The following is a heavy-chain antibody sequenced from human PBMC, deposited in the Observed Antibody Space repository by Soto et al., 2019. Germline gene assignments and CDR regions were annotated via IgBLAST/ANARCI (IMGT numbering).Heavy chain of an antibody. D-gene: IGHD2-2*02. V-gene: IGHV1-18*01. J-gene: IGHJ5*02. Sequence: ASVKVSCKASGYTFTSYGISWVRQAPGQGLEWMGWISAYNGNTNYAQKLQGRVTMTTDTSTSTAYMELRSLRSDDTAVYYCAREVHPAITTYPYNWFDPWGQGTLVTVSS. CDR3: AREVHPAITTYPYNWFDP. CDR1: GYTFTSYG. CDR2: ISAYNGNT.